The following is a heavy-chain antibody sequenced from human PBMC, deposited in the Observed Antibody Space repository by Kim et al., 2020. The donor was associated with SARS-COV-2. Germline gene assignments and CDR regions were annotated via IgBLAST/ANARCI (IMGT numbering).Heavy chain of an antibody. J-gene: IGHJ4*02. V-gene: IGHV3-33*01. Sequence: GGSLRLSCAASGFTFSSYGMHWVRQAPGKGLEWVAVIWYDGSNKYYADSVKGRFTISRDNSKNTLYLQMNSLRAEDTAVYYCARDLWQQLFPFDFWGQGTLVTVSS. D-gene: IGHD6-13*01. CDR2: IWYDGSNK. CDR1: GFTFSSYG. CDR3: ARDLWQQLFPFDF.